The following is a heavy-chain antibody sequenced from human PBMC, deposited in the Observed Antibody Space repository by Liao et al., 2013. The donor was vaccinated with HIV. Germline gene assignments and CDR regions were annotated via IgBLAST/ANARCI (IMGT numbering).Heavy chain of an antibody. V-gene: IGHV4-61*02. CDR3: AREILLWFGELKGEWPLFDY. CDR1: GDLIRRDNYY. D-gene: IGHD3-10*01. Sequence: QVRLQESGPGLVKPSQTLSLTCTVSGDLIRRDNYYWTWIRQPAGKGLEWIGHIYTGMSTTGTTNYNPSLKSRVSISVDTSKNQFSLKLSSVTAADTAVYYCAREILLWFGELKGEWPLFDYWGQGTLVTVSS. J-gene: IGHJ4*02. CDR2: IYTGMSTTGTT.